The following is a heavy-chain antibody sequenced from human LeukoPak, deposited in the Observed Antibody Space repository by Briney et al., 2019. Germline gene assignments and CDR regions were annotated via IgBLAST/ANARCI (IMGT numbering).Heavy chain of an antibody. J-gene: IGHJ6*02. CDR2: ISYDGSNK. Sequence: GGSLRLSCAASGFTFSSYAMHWVRQAPGKGLEWVAVISYDGSNKYYADSVKGRFTIPRDNSKNTLYLQMNSLRAEDTAVYYCARDVGPMVRGVIHYYYYYGMDVWGQGTTVTVSS. D-gene: IGHD3-10*01. CDR3: ARDVGPMVRGVIHYYYYYGMDV. V-gene: IGHV3-30-3*01. CDR1: GFTFSSYA.